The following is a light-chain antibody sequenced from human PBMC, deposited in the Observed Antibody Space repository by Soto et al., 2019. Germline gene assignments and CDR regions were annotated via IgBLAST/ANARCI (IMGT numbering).Light chain of an antibody. V-gene: IGKV1-5*03. J-gene: IGKJ1*01. Sequence: DIQMTQSPSTLSASVGDRVTITCRASQSISSWLAWYQQKPGKAPKLLIYKASSLESGVPSRFSGSGSGTEFTLTIISLQPDDFATYYCQQYNSYSTWTLGQGTKVEIK. CDR2: KAS. CDR1: QSISSW. CDR3: QQYNSYSTWT.